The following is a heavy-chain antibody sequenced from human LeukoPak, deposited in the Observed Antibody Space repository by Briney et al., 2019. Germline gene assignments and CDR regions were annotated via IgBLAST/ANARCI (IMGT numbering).Heavy chain of an antibody. J-gene: IGHJ2*01. CDR3: ARDTCGCGSGWHLYWYFDL. Sequence: GGSLRLSCAASGFTFSDYAMHWVRQAPGKELEYVSAISSNGGSIHYANSVKGRCTISRDNSKNTLYLQMDSLRAEDMAVYYCARDTCGCGSGWHLYWYFDLWGRGTLVTVSS. CDR2: ISSNGGSI. V-gene: IGHV3-64*01. CDR1: GFTFSDYA. D-gene: IGHD6-19*01.